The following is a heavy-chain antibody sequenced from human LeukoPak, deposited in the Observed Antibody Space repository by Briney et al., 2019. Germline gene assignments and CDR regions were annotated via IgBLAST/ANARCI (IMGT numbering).Heavy chain of an antibody. J-gene: IGHJ5*02. V-gene: IGHV1-3*01. D-gene: IGHD3-16*01. CDR1: GYTFSGNV. CDR3: ATERLGDAWFDP. CDR2: INAANGDT. Sequence: ASVKVSCKASGYTFSGNVMHWVRQAPGQRLEWMGWINAANGDTKYSQRLQGRVTITRDKSANTVYMDLNSLRFEDTAVYYCATERLGDAWFDPWGQGTLVTVSS.